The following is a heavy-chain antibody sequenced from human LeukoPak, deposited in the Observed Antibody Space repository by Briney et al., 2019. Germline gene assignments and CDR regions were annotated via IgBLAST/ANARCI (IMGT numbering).Heavy chain of an antibody. D-gene: IGHD5-12*01. V-gene: IGHV4-39*07. Sequence: PSETLSLTCTVSGGSIRSSYYYWGWIRQPPGKGLEWIGSIYDSGRTNYNPSLKSRVTISKDTSKNQFSLKLSSVTAADTAVYYCARDRLGGYSYVYWGQGSLVTVSS. CDR2: IYDSGRT. J-gene: IGHJ4*02. CDR1: GGSIRSSYYY. CDR3: ARDRLGGYSYVY.